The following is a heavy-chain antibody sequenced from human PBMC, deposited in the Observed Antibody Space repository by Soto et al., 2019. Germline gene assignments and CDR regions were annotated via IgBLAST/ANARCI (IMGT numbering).Heavy chain of an antibody. Sequence: QVQLVQSGAEVKKPGASVKVSCKASGYTFTSYGISWVRQAPGQGLEWMGWISAYNGNTNYAQKLQGRVTMTKDTSTSTAYMEVRSLRSDDTAVYYCGREVVRVAGTRWFDPWGQGTLVTVSS. D-gene: IGHD6-19*01. J-gene: IGHJ5*02. CDR2: ISAYNGNT. V-gene: IGHV1-18*01. CDR3: GREVVRVAGTRWFDP. CDR1: GYTFTSYG.